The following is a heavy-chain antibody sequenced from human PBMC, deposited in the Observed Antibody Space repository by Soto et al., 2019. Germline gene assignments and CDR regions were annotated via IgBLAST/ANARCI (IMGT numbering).Heavy chain of an antibody. CDR3: ARGVGSSWYRGHDWFDP. J-gene: IGHJ5*02. D-gene: IGHD6-13*01. CDR2: INPNSGGT. CDR1: GYTFTGYY. V-gene: IGHV1-2*04. Sequence: ASVKVSCKASGYTFTGYYMHWVRQAPGQGLERMGWINPNSGGTNYAQKFQGWVTMTRDTSISTAYMELSRLRSDDTAVYYCARGVGSSWYRGHDWFDPWGQGTLVTSPQ.